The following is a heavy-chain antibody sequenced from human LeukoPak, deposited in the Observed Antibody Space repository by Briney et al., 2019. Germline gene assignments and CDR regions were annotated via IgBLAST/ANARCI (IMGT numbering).Heavy chain of an antibody. Sequence: ASVKVSCKASGYTFTSYGISWVRQASGQGLEWMGWISAYNGNTNYAQKLQGRVTMTTDTSTSTAYMELRSLRSDDTAVYYCARDRVAVAGTSYYYYYYIDVWGKGTTVTVSS. CDR2: ISAYNGNT. J-gene: IGHJ6*03. CDR3: ARDRVAVAGTSYYYYYYIDV. V-gene: IGHV1-18*01. D-gene: IGHD6-19*01. CDR1: GYTFTSYG.